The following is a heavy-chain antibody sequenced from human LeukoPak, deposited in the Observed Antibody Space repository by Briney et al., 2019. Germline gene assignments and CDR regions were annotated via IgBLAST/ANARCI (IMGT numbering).Heavy chain of an antibody. CDR2: ISSNLSNK. CDR1: GFTFGSYG. Sequence: GKSLRPSCAASGFTFGSYGMHWVRQAPGKGLVWLSVISSNLSNKYSEDSEKGRVTIFRDNSKNTLYLQMNSLRAEDTAVFYCANENYYDSSGDLDNWGQGALVTVSS. D-gene: IGHD3-22*01. J-gene: IGHJ4*02. V-gene: IGHV3-30*18. CDR3: ANENYYDSSGDLDN.